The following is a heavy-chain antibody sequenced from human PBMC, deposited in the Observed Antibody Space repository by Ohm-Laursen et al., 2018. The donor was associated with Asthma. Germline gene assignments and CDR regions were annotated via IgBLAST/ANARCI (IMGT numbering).Heavy chain of an antibody. Sequence: SLRLSCAASGFIFTNYGMHWVRQAPGKGLEWVAVIWYDGTNKYYGDSVKGRFTISRDNSKNTVDLQMNSLRPDDTAVYYCARDVMEWYLPAFDFWGQGTLVTVSS. D-gene: IGHD3-3*01. CDR3: ARDVMEWYLPAFDF. J-gene: IGHJ4*02. V-gene: IGHV3-33*01. CDR1: GFIFTNYG. CDR2: IWYDGTNK.